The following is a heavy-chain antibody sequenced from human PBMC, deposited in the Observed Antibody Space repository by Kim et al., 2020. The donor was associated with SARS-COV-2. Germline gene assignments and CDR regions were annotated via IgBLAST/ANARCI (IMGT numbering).Heavy chain of an antibody. V-gene: IGHV1-45*03. CDR3: ATAPGAARPFDP. D-gene: IGHD6-6*01. CDR2: ITHFNGNT. Sequence: SVKVSCKASGYTFTYRYLHWVRQAPRQALEWMGWITHFNGNTNYAQKFQDRVTITRDRSMSTAYMELSSLRSEDTAMYYCATAPGAARPFDPWGQGTLVTVSS. J-gene: IGHJ5*02. CDR1: GYTFTYRY.